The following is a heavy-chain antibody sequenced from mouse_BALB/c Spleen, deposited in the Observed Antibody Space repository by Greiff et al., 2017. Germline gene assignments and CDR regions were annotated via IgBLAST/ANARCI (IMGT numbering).Heavy chain of an antibody. Sequence: QVQLKESGAELARPGASVKLSCKASGYTFTSYWMQWVKQRPGQGLEWIGAIYPGDGDTRYTQKFKGKATLTADKSSSTAYMQLSSLASEDSAVYYCARSVATYWYFDVWGAGTTVTVSS. CDR3: ARSVATYWYFDV. CDR1: GYTFTSYW. J-gene: IGHJ1*01. V-gene: IGHV1-87*01. CDR2: IYPGDGDT. D-gene: IGHD1-2*01.